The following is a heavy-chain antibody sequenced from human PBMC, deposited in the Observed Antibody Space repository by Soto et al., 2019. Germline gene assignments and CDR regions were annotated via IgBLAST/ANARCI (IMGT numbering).Heavy chain of an antibody. CDR3: AREPATAMAKRGLTE. Sequence: QVQLQQWGAGLLKPSETLSLTCAVYGGSFSGYYWSWIRQPPGKGLEWIGEINHSGSTNYNPSLKSRVTISVDTSKNQFSLKLSSVTAADTAVYYCAREPATAMAKRGLTEWGQGTLVTVS. J-gene: IGHJ4*02. CDR2: INHSGST. V-gene: IGHV4-34*01. D-gene: IGHD5-18*01. CDR1: GGSFSGYY.